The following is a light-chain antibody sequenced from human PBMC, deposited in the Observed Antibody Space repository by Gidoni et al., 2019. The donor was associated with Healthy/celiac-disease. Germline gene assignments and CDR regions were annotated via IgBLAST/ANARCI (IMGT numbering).Light chain of an antibody. CDR1: QSIRSY. Sequence: IPMTQSPSSLSASVGDRVTITCRASQSIRSYLKWYQQKPGKAPKLLIYAASSRHSGVPSRFSGSGSGTDFTLTISSLQPEDFATYYCKQSHRTPQTFGQGTQVEIK. CDR3: KQSHRTPQT. CDR2: AAS. J-gene: IGKJ1*01. V-gene: IGKV1-39*01.